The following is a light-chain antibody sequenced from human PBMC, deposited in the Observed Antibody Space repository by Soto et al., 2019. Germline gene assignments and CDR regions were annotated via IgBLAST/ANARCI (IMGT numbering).Light chain of an antibody. CDR2: KAS. Sequence: DIPMTQSPSTLSASVGDRVTITCRASQSISTWLAWYQQKPGKAPKLLIYKASSLESGVPSRFSGSGSGTEFTLTISSLQPDDFPTYYCQQYNTYPLTFGGGTTVEIK. CDR3: QQYNTYPLT. CDR1: QSISTW. V-gene: IGKV1-5*03. J-gene: IGKJ4*01.